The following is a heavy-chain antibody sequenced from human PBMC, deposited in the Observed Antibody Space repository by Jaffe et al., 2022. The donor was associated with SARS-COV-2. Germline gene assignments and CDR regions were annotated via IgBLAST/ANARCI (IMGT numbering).Heavy chain of an antibody. J-gene: IGHJ3*02. V-gene: IGHV3-7*01. CDR2: IRGDGGQT. Sequence: EVQLVESGGGLVQPGGSLRLSCAAPGFTFSDYWMIWVRRAPGKGLEWVAHIRGDGGQTYYGDSVKGRFIISRDNAKNSLFLQMNSLRAEDTAVYYCARNRDYSVSGIHYDLYDMWGQGTSVTVSS. D-gene: IGHD3-3*01. CDR1: GFTFSDYW. CDR3: ARNRDYSVSGIHYDLYDM.